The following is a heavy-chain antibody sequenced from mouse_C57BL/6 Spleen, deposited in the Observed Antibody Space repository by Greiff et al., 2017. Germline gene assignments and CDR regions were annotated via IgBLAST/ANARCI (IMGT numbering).Heavy chain of an antibody. CDR2: INPSTGGT. D-gene: IGHD1-1*02. CDR1: GYSFTGYY. Sequence: VQLKESGPELVKPGASVKISCKASGYSFTGYYMNWVKQSPEKSLEWIGEINPSTGGTTYNQKFKAKATLPVDKSSSTAYMQLKSLTSEDSAVYYCASLYGWGTGTTVTVSS. V-gene: IGHV1-42*01. J-gene: IGHJ1*03. CDR3: ASLYG.